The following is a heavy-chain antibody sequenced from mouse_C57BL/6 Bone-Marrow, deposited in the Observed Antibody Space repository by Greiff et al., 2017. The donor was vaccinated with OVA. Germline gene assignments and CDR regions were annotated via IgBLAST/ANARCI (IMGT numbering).Heavy chain of an antibody. V-gene: IGHV5-17*01. Sequence: EVMLVESGGGLVKPGGSLKLSCAASGFPFSDYGMHWVRQAPEQGLEWVAYISSGSSTIYYADTVKGRFTISRDNAKNTLFLQMTSLRSEDTAMYYCARRFAYWGQGTLVTVSA. CDR2: ISSGSSTI. CDR3: ARRFAY. J-gene: IGHJ3*01. CDR1: GFPFSDYG.